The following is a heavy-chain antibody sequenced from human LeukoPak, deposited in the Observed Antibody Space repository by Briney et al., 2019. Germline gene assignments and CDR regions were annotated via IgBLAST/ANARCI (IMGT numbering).Heavy chain of an antibody. V-gene: IGHV4-39*07. Sequence: SETLSLTCTVSGGSISISSYYWGWIRQPPGKGLEWIGSIYYSGSTYYNPSLKSRVTISVDTSKNQFSLKLSSVTAADTAVYYCARGDSSSWHYYYYYMDVWGKGTTVTVSS. CDR3: ARGDSSSWHYYYYYMDV. CDR2: IYYSGST. J-gene: IGHJ6*03. CDR1: GGSISISSYY. D-gene: IGHD6-13*01.